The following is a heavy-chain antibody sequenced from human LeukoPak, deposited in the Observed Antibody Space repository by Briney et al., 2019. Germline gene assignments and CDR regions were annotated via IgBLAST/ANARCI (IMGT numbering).Heavy chain of an antibody. CDR1: GYTFSSY. CDR3: TRLGGRSGSYYVGY. Sequence: GASVKVSCKASGYTFSSYMHWVRQAPGQGLEWMGIINPSGDTTRYAQKFQGRVTMTRDMSTSTLYMELSSLRSEDTAVYYCTRLGGRSGSYYVGYWGQGTLVTVSS. J-gene: IGHJ4*02. CDR2: INPSGDTT. D-gene: IGHD1-26*01. V-gene: IGHV1-46*03.